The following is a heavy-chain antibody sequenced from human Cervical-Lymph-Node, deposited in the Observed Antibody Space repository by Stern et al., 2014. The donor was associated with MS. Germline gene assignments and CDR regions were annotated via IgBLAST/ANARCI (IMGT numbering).Heavy chain of an antibody. CDR3: ARGGGLVGYFDY. CDR1: GDTFSSYA. J-gene: IGHJ4*02. V-gene: IGHV1-69*06. Sequence: QVQLEQSGAEVKKPWSSVKVSCKASGDTFSSYAINWVRQVPGQGLEWMGGITPVFGTTNYAQKLQGRVTITADKSTNTAYMELMTLSSEDTAVYYCARGGGLVGYFDYWGQGTLVSVSS. CDR2: ITPVFGTT. D-gene: IGHD1-26*01.